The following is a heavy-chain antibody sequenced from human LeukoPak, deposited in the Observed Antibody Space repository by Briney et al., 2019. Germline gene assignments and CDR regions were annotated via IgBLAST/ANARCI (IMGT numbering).Heavy chain of an antibody. V-gene: IGHV3-21*01. D-gene: IGHD4-17*01. CDR1: GFTFSSYS. Sequence: PGGSLRLSCAAPGFTFSSYSMNWVRQAPGKGLEWVSSISSSSYIYYADSVKGRFTISRDNAKNSLYLQMNSLRAEDTAVYYCAKHSMDYGDYVGEDYWGQGTLVTVSS. J-gene: IGHJ4*02. CDR2: ISSSSYI. CDR3: AKHSMDYGDYVGEDY.